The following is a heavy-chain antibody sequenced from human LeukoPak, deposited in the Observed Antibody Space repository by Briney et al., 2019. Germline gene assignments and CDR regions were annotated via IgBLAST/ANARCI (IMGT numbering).Heavy chain of an antibody. CDR3: ASHLYCSGGSCLDY. Sequence: SETLSLTCAVYGGSFSGYYWSWIRQPPGKGLEWIGEINRSGSTNYNPSLKSRVTISVDTSKNQFSLKLSSVTAADTAVYYCASHLYCSGGSCLDYWGQGTLVTVSS. CDR2: INRSGST. J-gene: IGHJ4*02. CDR1: GGSFSGYY. D-gene: IGHD2-15*01. V-gene: IGHV4-34*01.